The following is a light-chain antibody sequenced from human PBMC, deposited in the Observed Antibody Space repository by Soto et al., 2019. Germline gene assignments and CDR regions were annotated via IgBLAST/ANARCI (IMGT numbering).Light chain of an antibody. CDR3: AAWDDSLNGL. V-gene: IGLV1-44*01. CDR2: SNN. CDR1: SSNIGSNT. J-gene: IGLJ2*01. Sequence: QAVVTQPPSASGTPGQRVTISCSGSSSNIGSNTVNWYQQLPGTAPKLLIYSNNQRPSGVPDRCSGSKSGTSASLAISGLQSEDEADYYCAAWDDSLNGLFGGGTKLTVL.